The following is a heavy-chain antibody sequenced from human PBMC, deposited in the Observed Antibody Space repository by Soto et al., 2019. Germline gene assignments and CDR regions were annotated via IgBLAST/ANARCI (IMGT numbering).Heavy chain of an antibody. CDR2: ISYDGSNK. D-gene: IGHD6-19*01. Sequence: QVQLVESGGGVVQPGRSLRLSCAASGFTFSSYGMHWVRQAPGKGLEWVAVISYDGSNKYYADSVKGRFTISRDNSKNTLYLQMNSLRAEDTAVCYCFHSSGWYGDAFDIWGQGTMVTVSS. J-gene: IGHJ3*02. CDR1: GFTFSSYG. CDR3: FHSSGWYGDAFDI. V-gene: IGHV3-30*03.